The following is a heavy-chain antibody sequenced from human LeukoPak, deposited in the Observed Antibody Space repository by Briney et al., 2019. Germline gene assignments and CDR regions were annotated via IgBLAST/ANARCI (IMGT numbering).Heavy chain of an antibody. CDR1: GFTFSSYS. CDR3: ARSGSGSFYGMDV. J-gene: IGHJ6*02. CDR2: ISSSSSYI. D-gene: IGHD3-10*01. V-gene: IGHV3-21*01. Sequence: GGSLRLSCAASGFTFSSYSMNWVGQAPGKGLEWVSSISSSSSYIYYADSVKGRFTISRDNAKNSLYLQMNSLRAEDTAVYYCARSGSGSFYGMDVWGQGTTVTVSS.